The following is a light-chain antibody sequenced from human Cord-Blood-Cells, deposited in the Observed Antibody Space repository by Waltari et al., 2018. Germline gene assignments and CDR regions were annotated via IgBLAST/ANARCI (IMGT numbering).Light chain of an antibody. CDR3: AAWDDSLNGVV. J-gene: IGLJ2*01. CDR2: SNN. Sequence: QSVLTQPPSASGTPGQRVTTSCSGSSSNIGSNTVTWYQQPPGTAPKLLIYSNNQRPSGVPDRFSGSKSGTSASLAISGLQSEDEADYYCAAWDDSLNGVVFGGGTKLTVL. CDR1: SSNIGSNT. V-gene: IGLV1-44*01.